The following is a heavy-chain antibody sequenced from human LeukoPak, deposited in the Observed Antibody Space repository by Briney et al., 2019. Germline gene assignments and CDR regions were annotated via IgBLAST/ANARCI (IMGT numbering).Heavy chain of an antibody. V-gene: IGHV1-18*01. CDR1: GYTLSDYG. CDR2: ITTYNGNR. CDR3: ARDCSNGVCFPRDY. Sequence: ASVKVSCKASGYTLSDYGISWVRQAPGQGLEWVGWITTYNGNRKYAAKFQGRVTMTTDTSTSTYYMEMRSLRSDDTAIYYCARDCSNGVCFPRDYWGQGTQITVST. J-gene: IGHJ4*02. D-gene: IGHD2-8*01.